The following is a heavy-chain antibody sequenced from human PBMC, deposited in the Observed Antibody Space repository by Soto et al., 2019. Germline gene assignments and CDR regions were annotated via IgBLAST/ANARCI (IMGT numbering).Heavy chain of an antibody. D-gene: IGHD4-17*01. CDR1: GGPVSDKTYY. CDR3: ARTTAVPNTLRSRYFFDY. V-gene: IGHV4-61*01. J-gene: IGHJ4*02. Sequence: QVQLQESGPGLLKPSETLSLTCSVSGGPVSDKTYYWSWIRQPPGKRLEWIGYVYYSGTTNYNPSLKGRVTISVDLSKNRFSLRLSSVTTADTALYYCARTTAVPNTLRSRYFFDYWGQGTLVTVSS. CDR2: VYYSGTT.